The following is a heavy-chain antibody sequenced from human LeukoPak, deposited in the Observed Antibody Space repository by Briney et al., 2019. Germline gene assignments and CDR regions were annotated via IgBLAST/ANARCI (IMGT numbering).Heavy chain of an antibody. CDR2: ISSSSSYI. CDR1: GFTFSSYS. Sequence: KPGGSLRLSCAASGFTFSSYSMNWVRQAPGKGLEWVSSISSSSSYIYYADSVKGRSTISRDNAKNSLYLQMNSLRAEDTAVYYCARDFTLMVRGIVDYYGMDVWGQGTTVTVSS. V-gene: IGHV3-21*01. D-gene: IGHD3-10*01. J-gene: IGHJ6*02. CDR3: ARDFTLMVRGIVDYYGMDV.